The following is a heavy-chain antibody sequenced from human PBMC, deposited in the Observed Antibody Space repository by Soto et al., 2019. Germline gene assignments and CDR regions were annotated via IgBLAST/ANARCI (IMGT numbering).Heavy chain of an antibody. V-gene: IGHV1-8*01. CDR1: GYTFTNYD. J-gene: IGHJ4*02. CDR2: MNPNSGNT. Sequence: GASGKASFKASGYTFTNYDIQWVRPATGQGLEWMGWMNPNSGNTGYAQKFQGRVTMTRNTSISTAYMELSSLRSEDTAVYYCARGGVFFFAAPTNPFDYWGQGTLVTVS. D-gene: IGHD3-10*01. CDR3: ARGGVFFFAAPTNPFDY.